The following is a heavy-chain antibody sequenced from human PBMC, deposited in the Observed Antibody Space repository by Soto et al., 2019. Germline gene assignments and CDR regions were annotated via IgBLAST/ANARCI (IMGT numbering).Heavy chain of an antibody. J-gene: IGHJ6*02. CDR2: IYHSGST. CDR3: ARGPYCISSSCNSGPPIYDYYGRDV. D-gene: IGHD2-2*01. V-gene: IGHV4-4*02. Sequence: SETLSLTCAVSGASINNNNWWSWVRQPPGKGLEWIGEIYHSGSTNYNPSLKSRVTISVDKSKNQFSLKVSSVTAADTAVYYWARGPYCISSSCNSGPPIYDYYGRDVWGQGTTVTVSS. CDR1: GASINNNNW.